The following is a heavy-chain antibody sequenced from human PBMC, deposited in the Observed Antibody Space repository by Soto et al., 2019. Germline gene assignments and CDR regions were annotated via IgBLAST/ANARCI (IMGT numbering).Heavy chain of an antibody. CDR3: ARDLWGYCGTDCYPLDV. CDR1: GGSISGYN. J-gene: IGHJ6*02. CDR2: MYNTGST. Sequence: SKTLSLTCTVSGGSISGYNWSWIRYTPGKGLEWIGYMYNTGSTVYNPSFKSRVTISVDTSKNQFSLKLNSVTAADTAVYYCARDLWGYCGTDCYPLDVWGQGTTVT. D-gene: IGHD2-21*02. V-gene: IGHV4-59*01.